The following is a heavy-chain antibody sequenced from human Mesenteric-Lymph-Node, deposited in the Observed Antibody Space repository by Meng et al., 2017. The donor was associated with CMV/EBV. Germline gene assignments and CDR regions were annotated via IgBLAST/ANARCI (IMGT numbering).Heavy chain of an antibody. CDR2: IRYDGSTK. J-gene: IGHJ4*02. Sequence: GFTFSSYGMHWVRQAPGKGLEWVAFIRYDGSTKYYADSVKGRFTISRDNSKNTLYLQMNSLRAEDTAVYYCAKDSLYYYDSSGYQDYWGQGTLVTVSS. CDR3: AKDSLYYYDSSGYQDY. CDR1: GFTFSSYG. D-gene: IGHD3-22*01. V-gene: IGHV3-30*02.